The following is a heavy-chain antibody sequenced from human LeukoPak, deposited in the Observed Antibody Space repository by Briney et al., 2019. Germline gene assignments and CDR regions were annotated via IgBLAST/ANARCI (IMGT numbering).Heavy chain of an antibody. J-gene: IGHJ4*02. CDR3: ARDARYSYGLCDY. D-gene: IGHD5-18*01. CDR1: GFAFSSYS. V-gene: IGHV3-48*02. CDR2: ISSSSSSTI. Sequence: GGSLRLSCAASGFAFSSYSMNWVRQAPGKGLEWVSYISSSSSSTIYYADSVKGRFTISRDNAKNSLYLQMNSLRDEDTAVYYCARDARYSYGLCDYWGQGTLVTVSS.